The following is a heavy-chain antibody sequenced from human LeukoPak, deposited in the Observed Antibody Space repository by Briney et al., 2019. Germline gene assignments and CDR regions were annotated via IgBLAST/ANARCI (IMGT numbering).Heavy chain of an antibody. CDR1: GFTFSSYA. CDR3: ARAGRITMARGVITSKEYYFDY. CDR2: ISGSGGST. J-gene: IGHJ4*02. V-gene: IGHV3-23*01. Sequence: GGSLRLSCAASGFTFSSYAMSWVRQAPGKGLEWVSAISGSGGSTYYADSVKGRFTISRDNAKNTLYLQMNSLRAEDTAVYYCARAGRITMARGVITSKEYYFDYWGQGTLVTVSS. D-gene: IGHD3-10*01.